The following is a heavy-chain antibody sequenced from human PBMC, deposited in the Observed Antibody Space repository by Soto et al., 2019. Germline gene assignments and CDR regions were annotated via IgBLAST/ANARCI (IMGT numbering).Heavy chain of an antibody. CDR2: INSDGSST. V-gene: IGHV3-74*01. D-gene: IGHD3-22*01. CDR3: ARDYATMIVVNNFDY. J-gene: IGHJ4*02. CDR1: GFTFSSYW. Sequence: EVQLVESGGGLVQPGGSLRLSCAASGFTFSSYWMHWVRQAPGKGLGWVSGINSDGSSTSYADSVKGRFTISRDNAKNTLYLQMNSLRAEDTAVYYCARDYATMIVVNNFDYWGQGTLVTVSS.